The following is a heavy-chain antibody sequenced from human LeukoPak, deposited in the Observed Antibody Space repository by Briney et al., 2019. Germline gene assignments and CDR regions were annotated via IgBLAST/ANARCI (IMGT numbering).Heavy chain of an antibody. CDR1: GYTLTSYG. CDR2: ISAYNGNT. J-gene: IGHJ4*02. Sequence: ASVKVSCKASGYTLTSYGISWVRQAPGQGLEWMGWISAYNGNTNYAQKLQGRVTMTTDTSTSTAYMELRSLRSDDTAVYYCARQRITMVRGVIKLIDYWGQGTLVTVSS. V-gene: IGHV1-18*01. CDR3: ARQRITMVRGVIKLIDY. D-gene: IGHD3-10*01.